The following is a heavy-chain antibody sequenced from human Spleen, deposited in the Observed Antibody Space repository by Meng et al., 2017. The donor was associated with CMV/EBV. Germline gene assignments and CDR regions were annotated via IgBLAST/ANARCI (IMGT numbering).Heavy chain of an antibody. V-gene: IGHV1-2*02. CDR2: INPNSGGT. J-gene: IGHJ6*02. CDR1: GYSFTSYW. CDR3: AREGGGRGYYYGMDV. Sequence: ASVKVSCKGSGYSFTSYWIGWVRQAPGQGLEWMGWINPNSGGTNYAQKFQGRVTMTRDTSISTAYMALSRLRTDDTAVYYWAREGGGRGYYYGMDVWGQGTTVTVSS. D-gene: IGHD3-16*01.